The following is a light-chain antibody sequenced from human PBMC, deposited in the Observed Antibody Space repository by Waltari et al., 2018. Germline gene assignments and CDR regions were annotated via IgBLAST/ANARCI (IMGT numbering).Light chain of an antibody. V-gene: IGLV1-44*01. CDR3: AAWDDSLNGVV. CDR2: SNT. Sequence: QSVLTQPPSASGTPGQRVTISCSGSSSNIGSNTVNWYQQLPGTAPKLLIYSNTQRPSGVPYRFSGSKSGTSASLASSGLQSEEEADDYCAAWDDSLNGVVFGGGTKLTVL. J-gene: IGLJ2*01. CDR1: SSNIGSNT.